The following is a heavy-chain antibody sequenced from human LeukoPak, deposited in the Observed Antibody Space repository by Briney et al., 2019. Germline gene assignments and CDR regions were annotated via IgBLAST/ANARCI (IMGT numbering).Heavy chain of an antibody. CDR2: IYYRVTS. V-gene: IGHV4-59*12. J-gene: IGHJ4*02. Sequence: SETLSLTCTVSGDSISTYYWSWIRQPPGKGLEWIGYIYYRVTSDYNPSLKSRVTMSVDTSKNQFSLKLSSVTAADTAVYYCARRKYYGSGSKYFDYWGQGTLVTVSS. CDR3: ARRKYYGSGSKYFDY. D-gene: IGHD3-10*01. CDR1: GDSISTYY.